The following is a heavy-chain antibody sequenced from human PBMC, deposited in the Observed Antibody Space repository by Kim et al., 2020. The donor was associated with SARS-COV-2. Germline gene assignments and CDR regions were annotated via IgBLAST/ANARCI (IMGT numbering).Heavy chain of an antibody. Sequence: GGSLRLSCAASGFTVSSNYMSWVRQAPGKGLEWVSVIYSGGSTYYADSVKGRFTISRDNSKNTLYLQMNSLRAEDTAVYYCARDIRDFWSGYFDYWGQGTLVTVSS. D-gene: IGHD3-3*01. J-gene: IGHJ4*02. V-gene: IGHV3-66*01. CDR2: IYSGGST. CDR3: ARDIRDFWSGYFDY. CDR1: GFTVSSNY.